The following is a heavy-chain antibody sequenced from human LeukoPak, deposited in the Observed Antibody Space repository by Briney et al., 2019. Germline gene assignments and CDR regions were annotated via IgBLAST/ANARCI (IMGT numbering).Heavy chain of an antibody. Sequence: GGSLRPSCAASGFTFSTYAMNWVRQAPGKGLEWVSAIGAGGGGTFYADSVKGRFTISRDNSKNTLYMQMNSLRAEDTAVYYCARPSKAYGDYDYWGQGTLVTVSS. J-gene: IGHJ4*02. V-gene: IGHV3-23*01. CDR2: IGAGGGGT. D-gene: IGHD4-17*01. CDR3: ARPSKAYGDYDY. CDR1: GFTFSTYA.